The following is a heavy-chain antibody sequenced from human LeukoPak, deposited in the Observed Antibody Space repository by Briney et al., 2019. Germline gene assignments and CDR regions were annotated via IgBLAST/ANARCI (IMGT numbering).Heavy chain of an antibody. CDR1: GGSISNYH. D-gene: IGHD6-19*01. J-gene: IGHJ4*02. CDR3: ARRDISSGWSFDY. V-gene: IGHV4-4*07. CDR2: IHTSGST. Sequence: SETLSLTCTVSGGSISNYHWSWIRQPAGKGLECIGQIHTSGSTNYNPPLKSRVSMSIDTTEDQVSLTIRSVTAADTAFYYCARRDISSGWSFDYWGQGTLVTVSS.